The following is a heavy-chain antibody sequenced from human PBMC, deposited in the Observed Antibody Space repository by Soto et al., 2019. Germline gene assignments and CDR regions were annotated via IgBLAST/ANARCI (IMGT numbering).Heavy chain of an antibody. CDR3: ARVRVVSDYGMDV. J-gene: IGHJ6*02. CDR1: GGSISSGDYY. CDR2: IYYSGST. Sequence: SETLSLTCTVSGGSISSGDYYWSWIRQPPGKGLEWIGYIYYSGSTYYNPSLKSRVTISVDTSKNQFSLKLSSVTAADTAVYYCARVRVVSDYGMDVWGQGTTVTVSS. V-gene: IGHV4-30-4*01. D-gene: IGHD6-19*01.